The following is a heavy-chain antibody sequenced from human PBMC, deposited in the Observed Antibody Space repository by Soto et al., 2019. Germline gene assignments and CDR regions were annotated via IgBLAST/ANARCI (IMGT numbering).Heavy chain of an antibody. CDR2: LYWDDDK. J-gene: IGHJ4*02. V-gene: IGHV2-5*02. CDR3: AHGPGGNSYFDY. D-gene: IGHD2-21*02. CDR1: GFSLSTSGVG. Sequence: QITLKESGPTLVKPTQTLTLTCTFSGFSLSTSGVGVGWIRQPPGKALEWLALLYWDDDKRYSPSLKSRLTITKDTSKHQVVLTMTNMDPVDTATYYCAHGPGGNSYFDYWGQGTLVTVSS.